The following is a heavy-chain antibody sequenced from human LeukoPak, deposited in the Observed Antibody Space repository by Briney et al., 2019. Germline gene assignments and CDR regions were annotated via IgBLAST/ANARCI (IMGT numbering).Heavy chain of an antibody. J-gene: IGHJ6*01. CDR1: GYRIIDYL. CDR3: VRYGLQGCRDSRCFTSFYYYGVDV. V-gene: IGHV5-51*01. Sequence: GESLKISCQGSGYRIIDYLICLVRHMAGKGLEWMGIICPGDTDIKYSPFFQGQVTISADNSISTAYLQWSSLKASDTAIYYCVRYGLQGCRDSRCFTSFYYYGVDVWGQGSTVSVSS. CDR2: ICPGDTDI. D-gene: IGHD4-11*01.